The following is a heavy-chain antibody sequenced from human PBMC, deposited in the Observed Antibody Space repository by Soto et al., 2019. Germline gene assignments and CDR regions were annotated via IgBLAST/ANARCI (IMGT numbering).Heavy chain of an antibody. J-gene: IGHJ4*02. CDR2: IYYSGST. CDR1: GGSIRSDGSY. CDR3: ARRAGNRRGYPIDS. D-gene: IGHD5-18*01. V-gene: IGHV4-31*11. Sequence: QVQLQESGPGLVKPSQTLSLTCAVSGGSIRSDGSYWTWIRQLPGGGLEWIAYIYYSGSTSYNPSLESRASISVDSSEKQFSLRLASVTAADTAVYYCARRAGNRRGYPIDSWGQGTLVTVSS.